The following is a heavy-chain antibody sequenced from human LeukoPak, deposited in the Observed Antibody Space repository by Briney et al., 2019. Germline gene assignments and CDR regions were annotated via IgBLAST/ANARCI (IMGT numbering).Heavy chain of an antibody. J-gene: IGHJ4*02. CDR1: GGSISGYF. D-gene: IGHD6-6*01. CDR2: ISTSGTT. V-gene: IGHV4-4*07. CDR3: AREGGSSRYFDY. Sequence: SETLSLTCTVSGGSISGYFWTWVRQPAGEGLQWIGRISTSGTTNYNPSLKSRVTLSVDTSKNQLSLNLSSVTAADTAVYYCAREGGSSRYFDYWGQGTLVTVSP.